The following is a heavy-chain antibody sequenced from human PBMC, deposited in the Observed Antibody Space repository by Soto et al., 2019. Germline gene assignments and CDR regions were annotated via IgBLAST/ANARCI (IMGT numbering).Heavy chain of an antibody. CDR2: IYYSGST. V-gene: IGHV4-31*03. Sequence: SETLSLTCTVSGGSISSGGYYWSWIRQHPGKGLEWIGYIYYSGSTYYNPSLKSRVTISVDTSKNQFSLKLSSVTAADTAVYYCARHIAARAGGGKYYFDYWGQGTLVTVSS. CDR1: GGSISSGGYY. CDR3: ARHIAARAGGGKYYFDY. J-gene: IGHJ4*02. D-gene: IGHD6-6*01.